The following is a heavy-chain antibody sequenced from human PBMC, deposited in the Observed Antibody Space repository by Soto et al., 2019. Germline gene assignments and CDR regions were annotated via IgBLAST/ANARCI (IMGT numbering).Heavy chain of an antibody. J-gene: IGHJ3*02. CDR3: ATARPHYYDSSGYYFPLNI. D-gene: IGHD3-22*01. CDR2: FDPEDGET. Sequence: GALVKVSCKVSGYTLTELSMHWVRQAPGKGLEWMGGFDPEDGETIYAQKFQGRVTMTEGTSTDTAYMELSSLRSEDTAVYYCATARPHYYDSSGYYFPLNIWGQGTMVTVSS. CDR1: GYTLTELS. V-gene: IGHV1-24*01.